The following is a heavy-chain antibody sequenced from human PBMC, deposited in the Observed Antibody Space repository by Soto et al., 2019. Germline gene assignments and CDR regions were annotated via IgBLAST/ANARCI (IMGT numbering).Heavy chain of an antibody. V-gene: IGHV3-74*01. CDR2: IDGDGTTT. CDR3: ARRIAVAGTYDH. D-gene: IGHD6-19*01. Sequence: EVQLVESGGGVVQPGGSLRLSCAASGFTFNSYWMHWVRQVPWKGLECVSRIDGDGTTTHYADSVKGRFTISRDNAKNTLYMQMNSLRAEDSAVYLCARRIAVAGTYDHWGQGTLVTVSS. J-gene: IGHJ4*02. CDR1: GFTFNSYW.